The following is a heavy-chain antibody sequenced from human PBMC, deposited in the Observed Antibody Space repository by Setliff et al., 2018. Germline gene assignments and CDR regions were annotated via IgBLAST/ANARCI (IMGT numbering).Heavy chain of an antibody. J-gene: IGHJ1*01. CDR2: ISHSGIT. D-gene: IGHD2-8*02. CDR1: GGSNSGGTW. CDR3: TVRDFNCTDGRFAYFFDP. V-gene: IGHV4-4*02. Sequence: KTSETLSLTCEVSGGSNSGGTWWTWVRQSPEKGLEWIGEISHSGITNYKSSLKSRATISIDMSKRQFSLDLTSVTAADTAIYFCTVRDFNCTDGRFAYFFDPWGQGALVTVSS.